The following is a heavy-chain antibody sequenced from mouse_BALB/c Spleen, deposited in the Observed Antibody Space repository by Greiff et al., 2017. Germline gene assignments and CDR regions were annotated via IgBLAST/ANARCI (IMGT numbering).Heavy chain of an antibody. CDR1: GFTFSSYT. Sequence: EVKLMESGGGLVQPGGSLKLSCAASGFTFSSYTMSWVRQTPEKRLEWVAYISNGGGSTYYPDTVKGRFTISRDNAKNTLYLQMSSLKSEDTAMYYCARVDYDAWFAYWGQGTLVTVSA. CDR3: ARVDYDAWFAY. J-gene: IGHJ3*01. D-gene: IGHD2-4*01. V-gene: IGHV5-12-2*01. CDR2: ISNGGGST.